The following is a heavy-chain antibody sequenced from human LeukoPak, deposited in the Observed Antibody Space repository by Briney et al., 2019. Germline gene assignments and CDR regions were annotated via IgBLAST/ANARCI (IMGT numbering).Heavy chain of an antibody. CDR2: ISHSGST. Sequence: SETLSLTCAVYGGSFSGYYWSWIRQPPGKGLEWIGEISHSGSTDYNPSLKSRVTISVDTSKNQFSLKLSSVTAADTAVYYCARHGDDSSGYTPEFDYWGQGTLVTVSS. CDR3: ARHGDDSSGYTPEFDY. J-gene: IGHJ4*02. D-gene: IGHD3-22*01. CDR1: GGSFSGYY. V-gene: IGHV4-34*01.